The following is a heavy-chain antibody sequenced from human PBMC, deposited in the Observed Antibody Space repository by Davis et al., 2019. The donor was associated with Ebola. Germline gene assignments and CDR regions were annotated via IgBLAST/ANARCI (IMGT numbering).Heavy chain of an antibody. CDR2: ISGSGGST. CDR1: GFTFSDYY. Sequence: GESLKIPCAASGFTFSDYYMSWVRQAPGKGLEWVSAISGSGGSTYYADSVKGRFTISRDNSKNTLYLQMNSLRAEDTAVYYCAKDPTVVTPNYFDNWGQGTLVTVSS. CDR3: AKDPTVVTPNYFDN. V-gene: IGHV3-23*01. J-gene: IGHJ4*02. D-gene: IGHD4-23*01.